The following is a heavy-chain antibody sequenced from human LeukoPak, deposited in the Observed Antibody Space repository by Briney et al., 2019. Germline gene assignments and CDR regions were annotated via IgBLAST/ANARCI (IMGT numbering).Heavy chain of an antibody. CDR3: ARGAVDTHFDY. Sequence: SETLSLTCTVSGGSISSYYWSWIRQPPGKGLEWIGYIYYSGSTNYNPSLKSRVTISVDTSKNQFSLKPSSVTAADTAVYYCARGAVDTHFDYWGQGTLVTVSS. CDR1: GGSISSYY. J-gene: IGHJ4*02. CDR2: IYYSGST. V-gene: IGHV4-59*01. D-gene: IGHD5-18*01.